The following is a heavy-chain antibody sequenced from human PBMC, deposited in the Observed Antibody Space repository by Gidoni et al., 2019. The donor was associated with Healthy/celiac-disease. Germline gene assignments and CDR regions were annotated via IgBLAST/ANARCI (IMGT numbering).Heavy chain of an antibody. CDR1: GFTFEDYV. D-gene: IGHD4-17*01. CDR3: AKGTEYGDYYFDY. J-gene: IGHJ4*02. CDR2: ISWNSGSI. V-gene: IGHV3-9*01. Sequence: EVQPVESGGGLVQPVRSLRLSCASSGFTFEDYVMHWVREAPGKGLEWVSGISWNSGSIGYADSVKGRFTISRDNAKNSLYLQMNSLRAEDTALYYCAKGTEYGDYYFDYWGQGTLVTVSS.